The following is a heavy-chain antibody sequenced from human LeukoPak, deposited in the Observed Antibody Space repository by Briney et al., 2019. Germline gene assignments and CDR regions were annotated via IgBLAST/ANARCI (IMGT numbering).Heavy chain of an antibody. Sequence: PGGSLRLSCAASGFTFSTYAVNWVRQAPGKGLEWVSTISGSGDSTYYADSVKGRFTISRDNSKDTLYLQMSSVRVDDTAVYYCARDRRGSYFPEKRIDPWGQGTLVTVSS. CDR2: ISGSGDST. D-gene: IGHD1-26*01. J-gene: IGHJ5*02. CDR3: ARDRRGSYFPEKRIDP. V-gene: IGHV3-23*01. CDR1: GFTFSTYA.